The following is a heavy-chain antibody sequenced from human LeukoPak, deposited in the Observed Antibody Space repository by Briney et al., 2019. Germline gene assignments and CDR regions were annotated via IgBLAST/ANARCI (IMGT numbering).Heavy chain of an antibody. CDR1: GGSISSYY. CDR3: AGRRGTYYDILTGYHNQYYFDY. D-gene: IGHD3-9*01. V-gene: IGHV4-4*07. Sequence: PSETLSLTCTVSGGSISSYYWSWIRQPAGKGLEWIGRIYTSGSTNYNPSPKSRVTMSVDTSKNQFSLKLSSVTAADTAVYYCAGRRGTYYDILTGYHNQYYFDYWGQGTLVTVSS. J-gene: IGHJ4*02. CDR2: IYTSGST.